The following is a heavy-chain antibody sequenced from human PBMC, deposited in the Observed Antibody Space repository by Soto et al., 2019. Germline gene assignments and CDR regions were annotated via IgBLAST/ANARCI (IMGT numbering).Heavy chain of an antibody. CDR1: GFTFFTSA. CDR2: IVVGSGNT. CDR3: AADPYCGGDCYFDY. Sequence: SVKVSCKASGFTFFTSAIQWVRQARGQRLEWMGWIVVGSGNTNYAQKFQERVTITRDMSTNTAYMELTSLRSEDTAVYYCAADPYCGGDCYFDYWGQGTMVTSPQ. D-gene: IGHD2-21*02. V-gene: IGHV1-58*02. J-gene: IGHJ4*02.